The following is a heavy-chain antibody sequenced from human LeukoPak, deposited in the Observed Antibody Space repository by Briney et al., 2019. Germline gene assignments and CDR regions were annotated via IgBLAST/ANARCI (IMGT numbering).Heavy chain of an antibody. V-gene: IGHV3-48*01. Sequence: GGSLRLSCAASGFTFSSYSMNWVRQAPGKGLEWVSYISSSSTTIYYADSVEGRFTISRDNAKNSLYLQMNSLRAEDTAVYYCARSSSTSTYTYWGQGTLVTVSS. J-gene: IGHJ4*02. CDR1: GFTFSSYS. CDR2: ISSSSTTI. D-gene: IGHD2-2*02. CDR3: ARSSSTSTYTY.